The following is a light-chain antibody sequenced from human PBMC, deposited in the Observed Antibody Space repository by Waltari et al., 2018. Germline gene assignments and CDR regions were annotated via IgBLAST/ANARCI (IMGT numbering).Light chain of an antibody. CDR2: LNSDGSH. CDR3: QTWVTGIRVV. J-gene: IGLJ2*01. V-gene: IGLV4-69*01. Sequence: QLVLTQSPSASASLGASVKLTCTLSSGHSTYAIAWHQQPPEKGPRYLMKLNSDGSHRKGDGIPARFSGSSSGTERYLTISSLQSDDEADYYCQTWVTGIRVVFGGGTKLTVL. CDR1: SGHSTYA.